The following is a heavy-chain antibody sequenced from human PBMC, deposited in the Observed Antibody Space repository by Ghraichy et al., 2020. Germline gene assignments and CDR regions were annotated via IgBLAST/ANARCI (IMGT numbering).Heavy chain of an antibody. V-gene: IGHV3-7*03. CDR2: IKQDGSEK. D-gene: IGHD6-13*01. CDR1: GFTFSSYW. CDR3: ARDGEGSWYDYYYYGMDV. Sequence: ETLSLTCAASGFTFSSYWMSWVRQAPGKGLEWVANIKQDGSEKYYVDSVKGRFTISRDNAKNSLYLQMNSLRAEDTAVYYCARDGEGSWYDYYYYGMDVWGQGTTVTVSS. J-gene: IGHJ6*02.